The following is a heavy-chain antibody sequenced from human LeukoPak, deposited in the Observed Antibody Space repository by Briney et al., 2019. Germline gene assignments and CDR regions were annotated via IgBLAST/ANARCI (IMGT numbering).Heavy chain of an antibody. CDR1: GYTFTSYY. J-gene: IGHJ4*02. V-gene: IGHV1-46*01. CDR3: ASDLRYYYDSSGYYLDY. CDR2: INPSGGST. D-gene: IGHD3-22*01. Sequence: ASVKVSCKASGYTFTSYYMHWVRQAPGQGLEWMGIINPSGGSTSYAQKFQGRVTMTRDTSTSTVYMELSSLRSEDTAVYYCASDLRYYYDSSGYYLDYWGQGTLVTVSS.